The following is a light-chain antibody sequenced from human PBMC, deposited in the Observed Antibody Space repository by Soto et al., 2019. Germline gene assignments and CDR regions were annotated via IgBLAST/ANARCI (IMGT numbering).Light chain of an antibody. CDR3: QPSYSTPPLFT. V-gene: IGKV1-39*01. CDR2: ASS. Sequence: DIQMTQSPSSLSASVGDRVTITCRASQSISSYLHWYQQKPGKAPKLLVYASSSLQSGVPSRFSGTESGTDSTLTISSLQSEDCVSYCCQPSYSTPPLFTFGPGTNVHIK. J-gene: IGKJ3*01. CDR1: QSISSY.